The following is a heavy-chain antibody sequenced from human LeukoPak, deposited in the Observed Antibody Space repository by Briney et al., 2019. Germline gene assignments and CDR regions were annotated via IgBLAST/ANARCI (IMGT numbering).Heavy chain of an antibody. CDR2: IDSDGNT. D-gene: IGHD3-3*01. CDR1: GFTVNNNY. CDR3: ARGLHDLWRGHMRY. J-gene: IGHJ4*02. Sequence: GGSLRLSCAASGFTVNNNYMTWVRQAPGKWLDWVSVIDSDGNTYYADSVMGRFSISRDNSKNMVFLQMNSLRAEDTAVYYCARGLHDLWRGHMRYWGQGTLVTVSS. V-gene: IGHV3-53*01.